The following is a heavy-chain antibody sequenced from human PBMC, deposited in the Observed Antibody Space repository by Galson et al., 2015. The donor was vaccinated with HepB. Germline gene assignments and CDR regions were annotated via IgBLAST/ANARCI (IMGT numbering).Heavy chain of an antibody. CDR1: GFTFSRYW. V-gene: IGHV3-7*03. Sequence: SLRLSCAASGFTFSRYWMTWVRQSPGKGLEWVANIKQDGSGKYYVDSVKGRFTISRDNAKNSLYLQMNGLRVEDTAVYYCVGYTDAWYENYWGRGTLVTVSS. D-gene: IGHD6-19*01. J-gene: IGHJ4*02. CDR2: IKQDGSGK. CDR3: VGYTDAWYENY.